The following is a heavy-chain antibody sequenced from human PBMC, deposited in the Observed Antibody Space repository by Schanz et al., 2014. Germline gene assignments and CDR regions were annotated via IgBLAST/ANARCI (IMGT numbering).Heavy chain of an antibody. Sequence: QVQLVESGGGVVQPGRSLRLSCAASGFTFSSYGMHWVRQAPGKGLEWVAIIWYDGSNKYYADSVKGRFTISRDNSKNTLFLQMSSLRAEDTAVYYCARDGDFDSWGLGTLVTVSS. CDR3: ARDGDFDS. V-gene: IGHV3-33*01. CDR2: IWYDGSNK. J-gene: IGHJ4*02. CDR1: GFTFSSYG.